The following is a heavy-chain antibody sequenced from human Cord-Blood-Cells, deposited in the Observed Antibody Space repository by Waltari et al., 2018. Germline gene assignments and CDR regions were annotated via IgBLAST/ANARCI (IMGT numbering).Heavy chain of an antibody. J-gene: IGHJ2*01. D-gene: IGHD3-10*01. CDR2: IYPGDSDT. CDR1: GYSFTSYW. Sequence: EVQLVQSGAEVKKPGESLKISCKGSGYSFTSYWIGWVRQLPGKGLEWLGIIYPGDSDTRYSPSFQGQVTISADKSISTAYLQWSSLKASDTAMYYCARRFRGSGSYWYFDLWGRGTLVTVSS. V-gene: IGHV5-51*01. CDR3: ARRFRGSGSYWYFDL.